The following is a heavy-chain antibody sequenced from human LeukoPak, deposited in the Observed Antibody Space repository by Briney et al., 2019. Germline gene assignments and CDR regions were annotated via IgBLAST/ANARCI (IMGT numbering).Heavy chain of an antibody. CDR2: ISSSGTA. V-gene: IGHV3-11*01. CDR1: GFTFTDCY. CDR3: VRSKWELGY. D-gene: IGHD1-26*01. Sequence: PGGSLRLSCAASGFTFTDCYMAWIRQAPGKGLEWVSYISSSGTAYHADSVKGRFTIYRDNDKSSVHLQMNTLRAEDTAVYYCVRSKWELGYWGQGTLVTVSS. J-gene: IGHJ4*02.